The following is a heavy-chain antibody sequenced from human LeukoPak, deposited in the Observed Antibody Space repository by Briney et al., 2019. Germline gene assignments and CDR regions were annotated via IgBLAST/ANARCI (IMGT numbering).Heavy chain of an antibody. D-gene: IGHD6-13*01. CDR3: ARESAGGIDH. CDR2: IYYSGST. Sequence: PSETLSLTCSVSGGSISSYYWSWIRQPPGKGLEWIGYIYYSGSTNYNPSLKSRVTISIDTSKNQFSLKLSSVTAADTAVYYCARESAGGIDHWGQGTLVTVSS. V-gene: IGHV4-59*01. J-gene: IGHJ4*02. CDR1: GGSISSYY.